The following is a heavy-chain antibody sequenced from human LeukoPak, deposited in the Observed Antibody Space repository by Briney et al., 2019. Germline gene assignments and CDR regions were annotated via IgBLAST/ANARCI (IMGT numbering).Heavy chain of an antibody. D-gene: IGHD4-17*01. CDR3: ARDPYNGYYGDDYYYYMDV. J-gene: IGHJ6*03. CDR2: ISSSSSYI. CDR1: GFTFSSYS. V-gene: IGHV3-21*01. Sequence: GGSLRLSCAAPGFTFSSYSMNWVRQAPGKGLEWVSSISSSSSYIYYADSVRGRSIISRDNAKNSLSLQMNSLRAEDTAVYYCARDPYNGYYGDDYYYYMDVWGKGTTVTISS.